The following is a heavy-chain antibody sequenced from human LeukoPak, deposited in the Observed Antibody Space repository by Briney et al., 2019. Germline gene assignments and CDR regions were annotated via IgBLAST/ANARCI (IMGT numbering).Heavy chain of an antibody. CDR2: ISGSGGST. J-gene: IGHJ3*02. V-gene: IGHV3-23*01. CDR3: AREDGDGSSWYGDAFDI. CDR1: GFTFSRYG. D-gene: IGHD6-13*01. Sequence: GGSLRLSCAASGFTFSRYGMSWVRQAPGKGLEWVSAISGSGGSTYYADSVKGRFTISRDNSKNTLYLQINSLRAEDTAVYYCAREDGDGSSWYGDAFDIWGQGTMVTVSS.